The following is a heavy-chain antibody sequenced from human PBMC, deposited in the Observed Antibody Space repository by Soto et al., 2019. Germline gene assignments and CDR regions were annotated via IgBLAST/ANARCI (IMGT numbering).Heavy chain of an antibody. D-gene: IGHD3-10*01. CDR1: GGTFSSYA. V-gene: IGHV1-69*13. Sequence: SVKVSCKASGGTFSSYAISWVRQAPGQGLEWMGGIIPIFGTANYAQKFQGRVTITADESTSTAYMELSSLRSEDTAVYYCAGAYGSGSYLAFDIRGQGTMVTVS. CDR2: IIPIFGTA. CDR3: AGAYGSGSYLAFDI. J-gene: IGHJ3*02.